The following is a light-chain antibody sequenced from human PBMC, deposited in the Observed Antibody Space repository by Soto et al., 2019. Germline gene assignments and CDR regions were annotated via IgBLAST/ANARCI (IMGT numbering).Light chain of an antibody. J-gene: IGLJ1*01. CDR1: SSDVGGYNC. Sequence: QSVLTQPRSVSGSPGQSVTISCTGTSSDVGGYNCVSWYQQLPGKAPKLMIYDVRKRPSGVPDRFSGSKSGNTASLTISGLQAEDEADYYCCSYTGNYAYVFGSGTKVTVL. CDR3: CSYTGNYAYV. V-gene: IGLV2-11*01. CDR2: DVR.